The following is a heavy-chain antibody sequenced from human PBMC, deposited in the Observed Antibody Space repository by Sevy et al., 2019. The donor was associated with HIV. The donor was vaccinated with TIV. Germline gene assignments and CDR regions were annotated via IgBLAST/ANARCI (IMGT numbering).Heavy chain of an antibody. CDR1: GFIFTTYE. J-gene: IGHJ4*02. D-gene: IGHD3-22*01. Sequence: GGSLRLSCAASGFIFTTYEMNWVRQAPGKGLEWVSYITSSGSTIYYADSVKGRFSISRDNVKNSLYLQMNNLRAEDTAVYYCARARDYYNSVGHYYFDYWGQGTLVTVSS. CDR3: ARARDYYNSVGHYYFDY. CDR2: ITSSGSTI. V-gene: IGHV3-48*03.